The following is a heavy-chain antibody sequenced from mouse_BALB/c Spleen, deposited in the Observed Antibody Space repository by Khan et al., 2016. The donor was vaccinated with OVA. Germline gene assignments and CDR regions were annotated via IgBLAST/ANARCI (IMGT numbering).Heavy chain of an antibody. CDR3: AESLLSEAMEY. CDR2: IDPANGNA. J-gene: IGHJ4*01. D-gene: IGHD1-2*01. Sequence: VQLQQSGAELMKPGASVKLSCTVSGFNIKDTYMHWVRQRPEQGLEWIGRIDPANGNAKYDPTFQGKATLTADTSSNTAYLQLSSLTSEDTAVEYCAESLLSEAMEYWGQGTSVTVSS. CDR1: GFNIKDTY. V-gene: IGHV14-3*02.